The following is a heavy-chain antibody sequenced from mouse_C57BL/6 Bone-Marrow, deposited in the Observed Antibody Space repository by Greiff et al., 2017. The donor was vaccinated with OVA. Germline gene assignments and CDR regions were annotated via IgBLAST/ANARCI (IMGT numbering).Heavy chain of an antibody. J-gene: IGHJ4*01. V-gene: IGHV1-74*01. Sequence: VQLQQPGAELVKPGASVKVSCKASGYTFTSYWMHWVKQRPGQGLEWIGRIHPSDSDTNYNQKFKGKATLTVDKSSSTAYMQLSSLTSEDSAVYYWAISAYYSNYDAMDDWGQGTSVTVSS. CDR1: GYTFTSYW. D-gene: IGHD2-5*01. CDR2: IHPSDSDT. CDR3: AISAYYSNYDAMDD.